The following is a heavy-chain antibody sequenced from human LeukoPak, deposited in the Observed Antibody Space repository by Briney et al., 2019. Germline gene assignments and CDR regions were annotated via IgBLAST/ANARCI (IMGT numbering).Heavy chain of an antibody. CDR2: IKESGDIT. Sequence: GASLRLSCAASGFTFSSYSMCWVRQAPGMGPEWVSGIKESGDITYYADSVKGRFTISRDNSKNTLYLQMNSLRAEDTAKYYCAKYCSGATCSGYWGQGTLVTVSS. J-gene: IGHJ4*02. CDR3: AKYCSGATCSGY. D-gene: IGHD2-15*01. CDR1: GFTFSSYS. V-gene: IGHV3-23*01.